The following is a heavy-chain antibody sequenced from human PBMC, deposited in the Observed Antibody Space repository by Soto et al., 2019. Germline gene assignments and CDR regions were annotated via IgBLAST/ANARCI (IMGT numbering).Heavy chain of an antibody. D-gene: IGHD2-8*01. V-gene: IGHV1-69*12. J-gene: IGHJ6*02. Sequence: QVQLVQSGAEVKKPGSSVKVSCKASGGTFSSYAISWVRQAPGQGLEWMGGIIPIFGTANYAQKFQGRVTNTAEESTSTDYWELWSLRSEVTAVYYCAKYCTNGECYTPFYYYGRDVWGQGTTVTVAS. CDR2: IIPIFGTA. CDR3: AKYCTNGECYTPFYYYGRDV. CDR1: GGTFSSYA.